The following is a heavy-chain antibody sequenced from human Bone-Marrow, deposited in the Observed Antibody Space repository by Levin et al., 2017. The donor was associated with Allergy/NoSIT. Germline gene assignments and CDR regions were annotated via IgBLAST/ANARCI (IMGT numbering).Heavy chain of an antibody. CDR3: ARASPGAPYYFDL. V-gene: IGHV3-33*08. CDR1: GFSFKFSSSG. J-gene: IGHJ4*02. D-gene: IGHD1-26*01. Sequence: GESLKISCEASGFSFKFSSSGVHWVRQAPGKGLEWVAVEWYDGSDKYYADSVKGRFTVSRDGSKSTVSLEMNSLRVEDTAVYYCARASPGAPYYFDLWGQGTLVTV. CDR2: EWYDGSDK.